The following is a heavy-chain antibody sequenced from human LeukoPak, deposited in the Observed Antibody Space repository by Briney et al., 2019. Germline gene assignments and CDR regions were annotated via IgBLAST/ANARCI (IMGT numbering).Heavy chain of an antibody. CDR3: AREAAWGNWYFDH. Sequence: PGRSLRLSCAASGFTFDHYAMHWVRQVPGKGLEWVAVIGDTGRAKYYADSVEGRFTASRDNFKNTLYLEMNSLRYDDTALYYCAREAAWGNWYFDHWGRGTLVTVSS. CDR1: GFTFDHYA. J-gene: IGHJ2*01. V-gene: IGHV3-30*03. CDR2: IGDTGRAK. D-gene: IGHD3-16*01.